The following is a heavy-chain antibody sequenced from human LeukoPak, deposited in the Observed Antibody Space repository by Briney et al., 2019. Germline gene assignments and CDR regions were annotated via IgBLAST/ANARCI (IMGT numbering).Heavy chain of an antibody. CDR3: ARDLPYGSSGYSKGGFDY. CDR2: ISGSGGST. V-gene: IGHV3-23*01. CDR1: GFTFSSYA. J-gene: IGHJ4*02. D-gene: IGHD3-22*01. Sequence: GGSLRLSCAASGFTFSSYAMSWVRQAPGKGLEWVSAISGSGGSTYYADSVKGRFTISRDNSKNTLYLQMNSLRAEDTAVYYCARDLPYGSSGYSKGGFDYWGQGTLVTVSS.